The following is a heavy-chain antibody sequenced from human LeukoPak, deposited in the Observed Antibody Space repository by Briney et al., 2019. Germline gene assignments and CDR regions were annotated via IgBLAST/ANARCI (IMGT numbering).Heavy chain of an antibody. D-gene: IGHD1-26*01. CDR1: GYTLTDHY. V-gene: IGHV1-2*06. Sequence: ASVKVSCKASGYTLTDHYMHWVRQAPGQGLEWVGRINPDSGVANYVHALRGRVTMTRDPSINTAYLEVSTLRSDDTAVYSCTRGFGLGGATAHPQFDYSGQRKLVTVSS. CDR2: INPDSGVA. CDR3: TRGFGLGGATAHPQFDY. J-gene: IGHJ4*02.